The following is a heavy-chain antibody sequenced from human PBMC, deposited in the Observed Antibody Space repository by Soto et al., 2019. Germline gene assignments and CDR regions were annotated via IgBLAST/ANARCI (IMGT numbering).Heavy chain of an antibody. V-gene: IGHV1-69*06. Sequence: QVQLVQSGAEVKKPGSAVKVSCNASGGTFSSYAISWVRQAPGQGLEWMGGIIPIFGTANYAQKFQGRVTITADKSTSTAYMELSSLRSEDTAVYYCARRYCSSTSCSPQFYYYYGMDVWGQGTTVTDSS. J-gene: IGHJ6*02. CDR3: ARRYCSSTSCSPQFYYYYGMDV. D-gene: IGHD2-2*01. CDR2: IIPIFGTA. CDR1: GGTFSSYA.